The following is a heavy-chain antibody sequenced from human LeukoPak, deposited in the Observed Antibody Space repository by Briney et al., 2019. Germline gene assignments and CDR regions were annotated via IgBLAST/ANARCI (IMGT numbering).Heavy chain of an antibody. CDR3: ATGIQLWLFDY. Sequence: GGSLRLSCAASGFTVSSNYMSWVRQAPGKGLEWVSAISGSGGSTYYADSVKGRFTISRDNSKNTLYLQMNSLRAEDTAVYYCATGIQLWLFDYWGQGTLVTVSS. CDR2: ISGSGGST. J-gene: IGHJ4*02. CDR1: GFTVSSNY. V-gene: IGHV3-23*01. D-gene: IGHD5-18*01.